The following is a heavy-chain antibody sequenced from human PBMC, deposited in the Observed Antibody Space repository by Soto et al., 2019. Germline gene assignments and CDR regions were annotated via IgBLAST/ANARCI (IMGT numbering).Heavy chain of an antibody. CDR1: GASINNNDYY. Sequence: QLQESGPGLVMPSQTLSLTCTVSGASINNNDYYWSWIRQTPGKVLEWIGYVYYSGSTDYIPSLKSRLSMSIDKSQKQFTLKLHSVTAADTATYYCARMSYFYDKWYFDLWGRGTLVTVSS. CDR2: VYYSGST. V-gene: IGHV4-30-4*01. J-gene: IGHJ2*01. D-gene: IGHD3-22*01. CDR3: ARMSYFYDKWYFDL.